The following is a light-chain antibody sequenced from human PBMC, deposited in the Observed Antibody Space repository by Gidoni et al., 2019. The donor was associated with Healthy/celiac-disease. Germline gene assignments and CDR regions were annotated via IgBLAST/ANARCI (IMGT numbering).Light chain of an antibody. V-gene: IGKV3-11*01. J-gene: IGKJ2*01. CDR1: QSVSSY. CDR3: QQRSNWPPMYT. Sequence: DIVLTQSPATLSLSRGERATLSCRASQSVSSYLAWYQQKPGQAPRLLIYDASNRATGIPARFSGSGSGTDLTLTISSLEPEDFAVYYCQQRSNWPPMYTFGQGTKLEIK. CDR2: DAS.